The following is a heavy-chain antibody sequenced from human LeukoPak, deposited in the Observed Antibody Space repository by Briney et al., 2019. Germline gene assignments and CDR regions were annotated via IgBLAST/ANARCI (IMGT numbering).Heavy chain of an antibody. CDR1: GGSISSPNW. J-gene: IGHJ5*02. D-gene: IGHD1-26*01. V-gene: IGHV4-4*02. CDR3: ARGGGGSYYSWFDP. CDR2: IYHSGST. Sequence: SETLSLTCAVSGGSISSPNWWSWVRQPPGKGLEWIGEIYHSGSTNYNPSLKSRVTTSLDKSKNQFSLKLSSVTAADTAVYYCARGGGGSYYSWFDPWGQGTLVTVSS.